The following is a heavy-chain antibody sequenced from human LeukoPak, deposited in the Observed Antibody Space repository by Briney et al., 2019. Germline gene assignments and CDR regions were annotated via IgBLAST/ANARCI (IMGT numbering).Heavy chain of an antibody. D-gene: IGHD3-22*01. V-gene: IGHV3-21*01. CDR3: VSRRDYDSSGYYSAFDI. Sequence: GGSLRPSCAASGFTFSSYSMNWVRQAPGKGLEWVSSISSSSSYIYYADSVKGRFTISRDNAKNSLYLQMNSLRAEDTAVYYCVSRRDYDSSGYYSAFDIWGQGTMVTVSS. J-gene: IGHJ3*02. CDR2: ISSSSSYI. CDR1: GFTFSSYS.